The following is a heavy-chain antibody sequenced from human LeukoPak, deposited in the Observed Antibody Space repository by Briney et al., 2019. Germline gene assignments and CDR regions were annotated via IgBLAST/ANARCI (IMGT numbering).Heavy chain of an antibody. V-gene: IGHV4-4*07. Sequence: PSETLSLTCTVSGGSISSYYWTWSRQPAGKGLEWIGRIHTSGSTNYNPSLKSRVTMSLDTSKNQFSLNLSSVTAADTAVYYCAKDPSVSGRLWLRSGSYFDYWGQGTLVTVSS. J-gene: IGHJ4*02. D-gene: IGHD5-18*01. CDR2: IHTSGST. CDR3: AKDPSVSGRLWLRSGSYFDY. CDR1: GGSISSYY.